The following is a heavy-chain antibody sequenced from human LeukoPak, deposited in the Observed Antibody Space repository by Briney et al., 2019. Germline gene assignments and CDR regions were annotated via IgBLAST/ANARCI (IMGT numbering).Heavy chain of an antibody. CDR1: GFTVSSNY. D-gene: IGHD6-19*01. Sequence: GGSLRLSCAASGFTVSSNYMSWVRQAPGKGLEWVSVIYSGGSTYYADSVRGRFTISRDNSKNTLYLQMNSLRAEDTAVYCCARVYSSGWPSDYWGQGTLVTVSS. J-gene: IGHJ4*02. CDR3: ARVYSSGWPSDY. CDR2: IYSGGST. V-gene: IGHV3-53*01.